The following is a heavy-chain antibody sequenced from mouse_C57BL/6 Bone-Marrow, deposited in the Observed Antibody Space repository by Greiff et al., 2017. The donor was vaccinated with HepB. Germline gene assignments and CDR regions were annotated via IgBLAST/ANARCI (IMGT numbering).Heavy chain of an antibody. CDR3: ARSGDYDDYAMDY. CDR1: GYTFTSYW. Sequence: QVQLQQPGAELVMPGASVKLSCKASGYTFTSYWMHWVKQRPGQGLEWIGEIDPSDSYTNYNQKFKGKSTLTVDKSSSTAYMQLSSLTSEDSAVYDCARSGDYDDYAMDYWGQGTSVTVSS. CDR2: IDPSDSYT. V-gene: IGHV1-69*01. D-gene: IGHD2-4*01. J-gene: IGHJ4*01.